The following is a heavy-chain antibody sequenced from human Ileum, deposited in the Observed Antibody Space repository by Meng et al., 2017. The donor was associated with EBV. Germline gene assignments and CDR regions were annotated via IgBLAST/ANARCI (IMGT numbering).Heavy chain of an antibody. CDR2: IYYTGST. D-gene: IGHD1-1*01. CDR3: ARGTGTTLA. J-gene: IGHJ5*02. Sequence: QGQLQESGPGLVKPSETLSLTCTVSGGSVTSGSYYWSWIRQPPGEGLEWIGYIYYTGSTNYNPSLKSRVTISVDTSKNQFSLNLTSVTAADTAVYYCARGTGTTLAWGQGTLVTVSS. V-gene: IGHV4-61*01. CDR1: GGSVTSGSYY.